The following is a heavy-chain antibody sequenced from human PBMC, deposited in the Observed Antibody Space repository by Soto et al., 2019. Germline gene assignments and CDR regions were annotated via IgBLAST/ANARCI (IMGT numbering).Heavy chain of an antibody. CDR1: GYSFTSYW. Sequence: GESMNISFKCSGYSFTSYWIIWVRQMPGKGLEWMGRIDPSDSYTNYSPSFQGHVTISADKSISTAYLQWSSLKASDTAMYYCARLTPYYYYGMDVWGQGTTVTVSS. J-gene: IGHJ6*02. V-gene: IGHV5-10-1*01. CDR3: ARLTPYYYYGMDV. D-gene: IGHD7-27*01. CDR2: IDPSDSYT.